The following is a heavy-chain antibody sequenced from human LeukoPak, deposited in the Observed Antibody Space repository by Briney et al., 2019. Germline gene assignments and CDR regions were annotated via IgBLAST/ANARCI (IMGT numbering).Heavy chain of an antibody. D-gene: IGHD6-13*01. Sequence: GGTLRLSCAASGFTFDDYAMHWVRQAPGKGLEWVSLISWDGGSTYYADSVKGRFTISRDNSKNSLYLQMNSLRAEDTALYYCAKVAAAGTRGYYYYMDVWGKGTTVTVSS. CDR1: GFTFDDYA. CDR2: ISWDGGST. V-gene: IGHV3-43D*03. J-gene: IGHJ6*03. CDR3: AKVAAAGTRGYYYYMDV.